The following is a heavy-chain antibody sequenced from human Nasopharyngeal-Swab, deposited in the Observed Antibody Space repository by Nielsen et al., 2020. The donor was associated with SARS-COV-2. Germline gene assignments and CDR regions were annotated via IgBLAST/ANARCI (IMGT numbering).Heavy chain of an antibody. CDR2: IDNDGRRT. Sequence: GESQKISCAASGFSFSTYWMDWVRQAPGKGPEWVSRIDNDGRRTFYADLVKGRFTISRDNTKNTLYLQMNSLSAEDTALYYCVKYGSGWGQGTLVTVSS. D-gene: IGHD6-19*01. J-gene: IGHJ4*02. CDR1: GFSFSTYW. CDR3: VKYGSG. V-gene: IGHV3-74*01.